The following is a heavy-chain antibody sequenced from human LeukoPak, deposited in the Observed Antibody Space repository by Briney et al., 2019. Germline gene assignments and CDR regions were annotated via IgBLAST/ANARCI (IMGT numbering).Heavy chain of an antibody. Sequence: SETLSLTCTVSGGSTSSGGYYWSWLRQHPGKGLEWIGNIYYSGSTYYNPSLESRVTISVDTSKNQFSLKLSSVTAADTAVYYCARERGWLDAFDIWGQGTMVTVSS. D-gene: IGHD6-19*01. CDR1: GGSTSSGGYY. J-gene: IGHJ3*02. CDR2: IYYSGST. CDR3: ARERGWLDAFDI. V-gene: IGHV4-31*03.